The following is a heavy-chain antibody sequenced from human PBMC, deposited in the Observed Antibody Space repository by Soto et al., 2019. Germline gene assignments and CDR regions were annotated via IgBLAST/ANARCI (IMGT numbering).Heavy chain of an antibody. J-gene: IGHJ1*01. D-gene: IGHD4-17*01. CDR2: IYSGGST. CDR3: ARGTNDYGDPAEYFQH. V-gene: IGHV3-53*01. CDR1: GFTVSSNY. Sequence: GGSLRLSCAASGFTVSSNYMSWVRQAPGKGLEWVSVIYSGGSTYYADSVKGRFTISRDNSKNTLYLQMNSLRAEDPAVYYCARGTNDYGDPAEYFQHWGQGTLVTVSS.